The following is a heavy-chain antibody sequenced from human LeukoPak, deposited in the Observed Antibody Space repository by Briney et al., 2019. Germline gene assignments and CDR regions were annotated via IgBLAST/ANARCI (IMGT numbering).Heavy chain of an antibody. CDR1: GFTVSSNY. CDR3: VRDLAVVTRGAFDM. V-gene: IGHV3-53*01. J-gene: IGHJ3*02. D-gene: IGHD4-23*01. Sequence: GGSLRLSCAASGFTVSSNYMSCVPQAPGKGLEWVSDIDSGGSTYYADSVKGRFTISRDNSKNTLYLQMNSLRDGDAVVYYCVRDLAVVTRGAFDMWGQGTMVTVSS. CDR2: IDSGGST.